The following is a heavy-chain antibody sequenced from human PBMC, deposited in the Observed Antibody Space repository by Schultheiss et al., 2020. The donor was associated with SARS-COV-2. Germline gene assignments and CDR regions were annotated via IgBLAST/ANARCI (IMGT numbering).Heavy chain of an antibody. V-gene: IGHV3-64D*06. Sequence: GESLKISCAASGFTFSSYSMNWVRQAPGKGLEYVSAISSNGGSTYYADSVKGRFTISRDNSKNTLYLQMSSLRAEDTAVYYCARGPSHMVGLDYWGQGTLVTVSS. CDR3: ARGPSHMVGLDY. J-gene: IGHJ4*02. CDR1: GFTFSSYS. CDR2: ISSNGGST. D-gene: IGHD3-10*01.